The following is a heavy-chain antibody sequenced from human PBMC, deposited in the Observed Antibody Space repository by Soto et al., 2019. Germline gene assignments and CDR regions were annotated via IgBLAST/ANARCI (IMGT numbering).Heavy chain of an antibody. D-gene: IGHD3-3*01. CDR2: IYYSGST. V-gene: IGHV4-39*01. J-gene: IGHJ4*02. CDR3: PRHPPPISISDH. CDR1: GGSISSSSYY. Sequence: QLQLQESGPGLVKPSETLSLTCTVSGGSISSSSYYWGWIRQPPGKGLEWIGSIYYSGSTYYNPPREVRVTTSGNTPKTFSSVKHTPVPAPAPAVYTCPRHPPPISISDHGGQGPLATVPS.